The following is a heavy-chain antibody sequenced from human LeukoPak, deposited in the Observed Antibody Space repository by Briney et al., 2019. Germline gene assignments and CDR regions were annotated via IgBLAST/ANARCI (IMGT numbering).Heavy chain of an antibody. J-gene: IGHJ3*02. CDR2: ISGSGGST. V-gene: IGHV3-23*01. Sequence: GGSLRLSCAASGFTFSSYAMSWVRQAPGKGLEWVSAISGSGGSTYYAGSVKGRFTISRDNAKNSLYLQMNSLRAEDTAVYYCAREMGFGSHAFDIWGQGTMVTVSS. D-gene: IGHD3-16*01. CDR1: GFTFSSYA. CDR3: AREMGFGSHAFDI.